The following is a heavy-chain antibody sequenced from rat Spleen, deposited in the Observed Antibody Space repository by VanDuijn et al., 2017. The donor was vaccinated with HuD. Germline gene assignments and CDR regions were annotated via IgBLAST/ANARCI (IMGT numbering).Heavy chain of an antibody. Sequence: EVQLVESGGGLVQPGRSLKLSCAASGFTFSNYGMHWIRQAPTKGLEWVASISPSGSGTYYRDSVKGRFTISRDNAKSTLYLQMDGLRSEDTATYYCTTARNVPSYWYFDFWGPGTMVTVSS. V-gene: IGHV5-19*01. J-gene: IGHJ1*01. CDR3: TTARNVPSYWYFDF. CDR2: ISPSGSGT. CDR1: GFTFSNYG.